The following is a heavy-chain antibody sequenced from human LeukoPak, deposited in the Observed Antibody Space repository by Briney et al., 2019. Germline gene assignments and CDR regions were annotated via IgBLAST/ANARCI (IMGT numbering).Heavy chain of an antibody. J-gene: IGHJ4*02. Sequence: GSLRLSCAASGFTFDNYGMSWIRQPPGKGLEWIGEINHSENTNYNPSLKSRVTISVDTSKNQFSLKLSSVTAADTAVYYCARALAWHFEYYFDYWGQGTLVTVSS. CDR3: ARALAWHFEYYFDY. D-gene: IGHD2/OR15-2a*01. CDR1: GFTFDNYG. V-gene: IGHV4-34*01. CDR2: INHSENT.